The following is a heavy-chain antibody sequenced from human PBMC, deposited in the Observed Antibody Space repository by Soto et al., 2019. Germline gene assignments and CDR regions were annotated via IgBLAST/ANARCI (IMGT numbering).Heavy chain of an antibody. D-gene: IGHD3-10*01. V-gene: IGHV1-8*01. CDR1: GYTFTNND. Sequence: ASVKVSCKASGYTFTNNDVNWVRQATGQGLEWMGWMNPGSGDTGYAQKFQGRVTMTRDISIATAYMELSSLRSDDTAIYFCARMAKVGSLTCFDPWGQGTQVTVSS. CDR3: ARMAKVGSLTCFDP. CDR2: MNPGSGDT. J-gene: IGHJ5*02.